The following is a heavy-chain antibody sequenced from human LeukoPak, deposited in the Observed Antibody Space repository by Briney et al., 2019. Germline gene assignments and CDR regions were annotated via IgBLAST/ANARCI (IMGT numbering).Heavy chain of an antibody. CDR1: GYTFTSYD. J-gene: IGHJ4*02. V-gene: IGHV1-8*01. D-gene: IGHD3-9*01. CDR3: ARELRYFDWLLYEGYFDY. Sequence: GASVKVSCKASGYTFTSYDINWVRQATGQGLGWMGWMNPNSGNTGYAQKFQGRVTMTRNTSISTAYMGLGSLRFEDTAVYYCARELRYFDWLLYEGYFDYWGQGTLVTVSS. CDR2: MNPNSGNT.